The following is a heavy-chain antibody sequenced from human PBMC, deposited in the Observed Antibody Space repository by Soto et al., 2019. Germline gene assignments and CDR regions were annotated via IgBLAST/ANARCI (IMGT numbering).Heavy chain of an antibody. CDR2: IIPISGTT. V-gene: IGHV1-69*13. J-gene: IGHJ6*02. CDR3: ARGYCSGGNCYSGMDV. Sequence: AVKSPARLLEAPSAPMLSSGCERPPGHGLEWMGGIIPISGTTYYTQKFQVRVTITADEPTSTAFMELSSLQSDDTAVFYCARGYCSGGNCYSGMDVWGQGTMVTVSS. CDR1: EAPSAPML. D-gene: IGHD2-15*01.